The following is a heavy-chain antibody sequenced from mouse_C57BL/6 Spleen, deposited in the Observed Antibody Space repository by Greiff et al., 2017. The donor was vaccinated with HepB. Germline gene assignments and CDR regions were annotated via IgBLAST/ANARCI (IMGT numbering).Heavy chain of an antibody. CDR3: TTPSSQYYFDY. Sequence: EVQLQQSGPELVKPGASVKISCKASGYSFTGYYMNWVKQSPEKSLEWIGEINPSTGGTTYNQKFKAKATLTVDKSSSTAYMQLKSLTSEDTAVYYCTTPSSQYYFDYWGQGTTLTVSS. D-gene: IGHD1-1*01. CDR2: INPSTGGT. CDR1: GYSFTGYY. J-gene: IGHJ2*01. V-gene: IGHV1-42*01.